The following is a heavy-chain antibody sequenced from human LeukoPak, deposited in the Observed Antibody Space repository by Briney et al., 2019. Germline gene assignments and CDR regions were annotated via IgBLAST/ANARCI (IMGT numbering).Heavy chain of an antibody. J-gene: IGHJ4*02. V-gene: IGHV4-34*01. D-gene: IGHD6-19*01. Sequence: SETLSLTCAVYGGSFSGYYWSWIRQPPGKGLEWIGEINHSGSTNYNPSLKSRVTISVDTSKNQFSLKLSSVTAADTAVYYCVRGPYSSGSDYWGQGTLVTVSS. CDR1: GGSFSGYY. CDR2: INHSGST. CDR3: VRGPYSSGSDY.